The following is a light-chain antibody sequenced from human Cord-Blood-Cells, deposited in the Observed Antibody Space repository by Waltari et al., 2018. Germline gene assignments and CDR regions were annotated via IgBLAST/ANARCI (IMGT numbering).Light chain of an antibody. Sequence: QSALTQPASVSGSPGQSITIPCTGTSSDVGGYNYVSWYQQHPGKAPKRMLYDVSNRPSGVSNRFSGSKSGNTASLTISGLQAEDEADYYCSSYTSSSTLVFGGGTKLTVL. CDR2: DVS. CDR1: SSDVGGYNY. CDR3: SSYTSSSTLV. V-gene: IGLV2-14*03. J-gene: IGLJ3*02.